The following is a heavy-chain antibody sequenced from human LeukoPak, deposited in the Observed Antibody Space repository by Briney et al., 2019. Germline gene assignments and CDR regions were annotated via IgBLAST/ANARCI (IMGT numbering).Heavy chain of an antibody. CDR2: FDPEDGET. CDR1: GYTLTELS. Sequence: ASVKVSCKVSGYTLTELSMHWVRQAPGKGLEWMGGFDPEDGETIYAQKFQGRVTMTEDTSTDTAYMELSSLRSEDTAVYYCATAPRQDYDPPRSNQLDYWGQGTLATVSS. V-gene: IGHV1-24*01. D-gene: IGHD4-17*01. CDR3: ATAPRQDYDPPRSNQLDY. J-gene: IGHJ4*02.